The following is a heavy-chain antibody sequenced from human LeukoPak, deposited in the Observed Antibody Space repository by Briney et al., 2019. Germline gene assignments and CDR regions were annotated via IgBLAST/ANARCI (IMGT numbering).Heavy chain of an antibody. Sequence: PSETLSLTCTVSGGSISGGSYYWRWTRQPAGKGLEWIGRIYTSGCTNYNPSLKSRVTISVDTSKNQFSLKLSSVTAADTAVYYCARDPNCSSTSCYLPHSDAFDSWGQGTMVTVSS. J-gene: IGHJ3*02. CDR1: GGSISGGSYY. CDR3: ARDPNCSSTSCYLPHSDAFDS. D-gene: IGHD2-2*01. V-gene: IGHV4-61*02. CDR2: IYTSGCT.